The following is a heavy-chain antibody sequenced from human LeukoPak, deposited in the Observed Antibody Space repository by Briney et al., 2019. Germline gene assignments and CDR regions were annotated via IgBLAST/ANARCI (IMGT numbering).Heavy chain of an antibody. CDR2: INHSGST. Sequence: SETLSLTCAVYGGSFSGYYWSWIRQPPGKGLEWIGEINHSGSTNYNPSLKSRVTISVDTSKNQFSLKLSSVTAADTAVYYCARWETVGAIFDYWGQGTLVTVSS. D-gene: IGHD1-26*01. CDR3: ARWETVGAIFDY. J-gene: IGHJ4*02. CDR1: GGSFSGYY. V-gene: IGHV4-34*01.